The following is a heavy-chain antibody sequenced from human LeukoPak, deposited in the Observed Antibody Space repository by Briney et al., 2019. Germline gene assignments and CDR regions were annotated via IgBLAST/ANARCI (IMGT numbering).Heavy chain of an antibody. CDR1: GFSFASYW. D-gene: IGHD5-18*01. J-gene: IGHJ4*02. CDR3: ARNNRAMGS. Sequence: GESLKISCKGSGFSFASYWIAWVRQVPGKGPEWMGSIYPGDSDTRYNPSFQGQVTISADKSISAAYLQWSSLKASDTAMYYCARNNRAMGSWGQGTLVTVSS. CDR2: IYPGDSDT. V-gene: IGHV5-51*01.